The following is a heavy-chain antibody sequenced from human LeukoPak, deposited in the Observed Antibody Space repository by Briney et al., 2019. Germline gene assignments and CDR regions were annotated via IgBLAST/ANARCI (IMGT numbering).Heavy chain of an antibody. CDR1: GGSISRYY. CDR2: VYDSGTT. V-gene: IGHV4-59*01. J-gene: IGHJ4*02. D-gene: IGHD4-17*01. Sequence: SETLSLTCTVSGGSISRYYWSWIRQPPGKGLEWFGYVYDSGTTNYNPSLKSRVTISVDTSKNQFSLKLSSVTAADTAVYYCARVPYGDYVDWGQGILVTVSS. CDR3: ARVPYGDYVD.